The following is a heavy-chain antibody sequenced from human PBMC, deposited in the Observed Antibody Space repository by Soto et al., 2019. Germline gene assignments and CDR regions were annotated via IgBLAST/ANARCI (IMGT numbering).Heavy chain of an antibody. D-gene: IGHD3-10*01. Sequence: QEQLVQSGAEVKKPGAPVKVSCKASGYTFSNYNINWVRQASGQGLEWMGWRNPDSGNTGYAEKFQGRVTMTRNSSISTAYMELSGLRSEDTAVYYCAREAASDPSFYYHYMDVWGKGTTVTVSS. CDR2: RNPDSGNT. V-gene: IGHV1-8*01. CDR1: GYTFSNYN. J-gene: IGHJ6*03. CDR3: AREAASDPSFYYHYMDV.